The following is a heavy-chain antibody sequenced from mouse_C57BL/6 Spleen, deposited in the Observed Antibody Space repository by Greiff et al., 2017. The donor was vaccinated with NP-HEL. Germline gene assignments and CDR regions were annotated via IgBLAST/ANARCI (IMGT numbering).Heavy chain of an antibody. CDR3: ARVDYYGSSPSYYAMDY. CDR2: IHPNSGST. V-gene: IGHV1-64*01. Sequence: QVQLQQPGAELVKPGASVKLSCKASGYTFTSYWMHWVKQRPGQGLEWIGMIHPNSGSTNYNEKFKSKATLTVDKSSSTAYMQLSSLTSEDSAVYYCARVDYYGSSPSYYAMDYWGQGTSVTVSS. J-gene: IGHJ4*01. CDR1: GYTFTSYW. D-gene: IGHD1-1*01.